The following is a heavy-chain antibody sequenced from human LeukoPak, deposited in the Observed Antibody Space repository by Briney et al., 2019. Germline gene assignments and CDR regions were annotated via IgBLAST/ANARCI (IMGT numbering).Heavy chain of an antibody. J-gene: IGHJ5*02. CDR1: GFTFSSYS. CDR2: IKKDGSEK. D-gene: IGHD6-19*01. CDR3: ARLGFVAGERLFDP. Sequence: GGSLRLSCAAPGFTFSSYSMNWVRQAPGKGLEWAANIKKDGSEKYYVDSVKGRFTISRDNAKTSLYLQMNSLRAEDTAIYYCARLGFVAGERLFDPWGQGTLVTVS. V-gene: IGHV3-7*01.